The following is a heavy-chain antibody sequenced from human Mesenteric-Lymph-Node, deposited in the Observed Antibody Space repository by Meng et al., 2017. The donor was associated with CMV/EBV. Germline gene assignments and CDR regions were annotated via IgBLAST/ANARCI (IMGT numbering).Heavy chain of an antibody. Sequence: GESLKISCAASGFPFSGSAIHWVRQAPGKGLEWVAFIRFDGSNTYYGDSVKGRFTISRDNSKNTLYLQMISLRGEDTAVYYCAKDPHSSQYYYYGLDVWGQGTTVTVSS. CDR1: GFPFSGSA. V-gene: IGHV3-30*02. J-gene: IGHJ6*02. CDR2: IRFDGSNT. CDR3: AKDPHSSQYYYYGLDV. D-gene: IGHD6-13*01.